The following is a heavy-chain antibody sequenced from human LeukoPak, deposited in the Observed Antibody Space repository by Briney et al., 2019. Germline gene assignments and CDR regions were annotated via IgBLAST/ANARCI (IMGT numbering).Heavy chain of an antibody. D-gene: IGHD2-2*01. CDR3: ARGRRIVVVPAAPLYWFDP. V-gene: IGHV1-8*01. CDR1: GYTFTSYD. J-gene: IGHJ5*02. Sequence: ASVKVSCKASGYTFTSYDINWLRQATGQGLEWMGWMNTNSGNTGYAQKFQGSVTMTRNTNISTAYMELRSLRSEDTAVYYCARGRRIVVVPAAPLYWFDPWGQGTLVTVSS. CDR2: MNTNSGNT.